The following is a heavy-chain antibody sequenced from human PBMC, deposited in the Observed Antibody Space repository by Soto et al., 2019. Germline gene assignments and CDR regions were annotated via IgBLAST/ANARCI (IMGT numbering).Heavy chain of an antibody. CDR1: GGSISSGDYY. CDR3: ARDSLGYCISTSCYGGMDV. J-gene: IGHJ6*02. D-gene: IGHD2-2*01. CDR2: IYYSGST. V-gene: IGHV4-30-4*01. Sequence: QVQLQESGPGLVKPSQTLSLTCTVSGGSISSGDYYWSWIRQPPGKGLEWIGYIYYSGSTYYNPSLKSRVTISVDTSKNQFSLKLSSVTAADTAVYYCARDSLGYCISTSCYGGMDVWGQGTTVTVSS.